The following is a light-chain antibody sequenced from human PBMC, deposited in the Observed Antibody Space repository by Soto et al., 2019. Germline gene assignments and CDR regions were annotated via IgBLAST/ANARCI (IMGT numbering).Light chain of an antibody. Sequence: QSVLTQPPSVSGAPGQGVTISCTGSSSNIGVRHDVHWYQQLPGAAPKLLIYDNANRPSGVPGRFSGSKSGTSASLVITGLQVEDEADYYCQSYDSGLSGSVFGGGTKVTVL. J-gene: IGLJ2*01. V-gene: IGLV1-40*01. CDR2: DNA. CDR1: SSNIGVRHD. CDR3: QSYDSGLSGSV.